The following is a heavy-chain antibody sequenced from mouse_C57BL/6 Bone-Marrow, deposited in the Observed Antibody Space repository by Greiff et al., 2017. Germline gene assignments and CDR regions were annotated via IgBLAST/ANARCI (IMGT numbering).Heavy chain of an antibody. CDR2: IYPGDGDT. CDR1: GYAFSSSW. Sequence: VKLQQSGPELVKPGASVKISCKASGYAFSSSWMNWVKQRPGKGLEWIGRIYPGDGDTNYNGKFKGKATLTADKSSSTAYMQLSSLTSEDSAVYFCARRWLLPMDYWGQGTSVTVSS. D-gene: IGHD2-3*01. J-gene: IGHJ4*01. V-gene: IGHV1-82*01. CDR3: ARRWLLPMDY.